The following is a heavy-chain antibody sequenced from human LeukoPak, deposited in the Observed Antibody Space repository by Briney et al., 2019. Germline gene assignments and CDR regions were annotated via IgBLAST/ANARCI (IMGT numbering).Heavy chain of an antibody. V-gene: IGHV1-69-2*01. CDR2: VDPEDGET. J-gene: IGHJ4*02. D-gene: IGHD2-2*01. CDR1: GYTFTDYY. CDR3: ATIVVVPAVTGDY. Sequence: ASVKVSCKVSGYTFTDYYMHWVQQAPGKGLEWMGLVDPEDGETIYAEKFQGRVTITADTSTDTAYMEPSSLRSEDTAVYYCATIVVVPAVTGDYWGQGTLVTVSS.